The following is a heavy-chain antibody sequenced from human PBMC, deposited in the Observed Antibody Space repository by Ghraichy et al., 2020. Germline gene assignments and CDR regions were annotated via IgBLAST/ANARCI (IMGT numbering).Heavy chain of an antibody. D-gene: IGHD3-16*01. CDR2: TYYRSKWSN. CDR3: ARRGTSGNALDF. V-gene: IGHV6-1*01. J-gene: IGHJ3*01. Sequence: SQTLSLTCAISGDSVSSNSATWNWIRQSPSRGLEWLGRTYYRSKWSNDYAVFVKSRITINPDTSKNQFSLQLNSVTPEDTAVYYCARRGTSGNALDFWGQGTLVTVSS. CDR1: GDSVSSNSAT.